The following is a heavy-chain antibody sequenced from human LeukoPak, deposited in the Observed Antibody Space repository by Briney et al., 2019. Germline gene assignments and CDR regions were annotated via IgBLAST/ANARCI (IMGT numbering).Heavy chain of an antibody. Sequence: GGSLRLSCAASGFTFSSYGMHWVRQAPGKGLEWVSVIWYDGSNKYYADSVKGRFTISRDNSKNTLYLQMNSLRAEDTAVYYCARGGATVTTYGYYYYYGRDVWGQGTTVTVSS. D-gene: IGHD4-17*01. CDR2: IWYDGSNK. CDR3: ARGGATVTTYGYYYYYGRDV. V-gene: IGHV3-33*01. J-gene: IGHJ6*02. CDR1: GFTFSSYG.